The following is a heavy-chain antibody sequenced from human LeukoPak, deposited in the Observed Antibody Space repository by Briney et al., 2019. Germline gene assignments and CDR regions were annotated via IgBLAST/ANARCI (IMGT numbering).Heavy chain of an antibody. J-gene: IGHJ6*02. CDR1: GFTFSNYA. D-gene: IGHD3-16*01. Sequence: GGSLRLSCAASGFTFSNYAMSWVRQAPGKGLEWVSGISGSGDYTYHADSVKGRFPISRDNPVNTLFLQMNSLKTEDTGVYYCTRGGYGVDVWGQGTTVTVSS. CDR2: ISGSGDYT. V-gene: IGHV3-23*01. CDR3: TRGGYGVDV.